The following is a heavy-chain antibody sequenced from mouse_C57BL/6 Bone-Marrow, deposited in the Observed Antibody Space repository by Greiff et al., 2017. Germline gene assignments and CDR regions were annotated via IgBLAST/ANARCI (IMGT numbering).Heavy chain of an antibody. J-gene: IGHJ2*01. CDR2: IDPNSGGT. D-gene: IGHD1-1*01. V-gene: IGHV1-72*01. CDR1: GYTFTSYW. CDR3: ARYYYYGSSFDY. Sequence: VQLQQPGAELVKPGASVKLSCKASGYTFTSYWMHWVKQRPGRGLEWIGGIDPNSGGTKYNEKFKSKATLTVDKPSSTAYMQLSSLTSEDSAVYYCARYYYYGSSFDYWGQGTTLTVSS.